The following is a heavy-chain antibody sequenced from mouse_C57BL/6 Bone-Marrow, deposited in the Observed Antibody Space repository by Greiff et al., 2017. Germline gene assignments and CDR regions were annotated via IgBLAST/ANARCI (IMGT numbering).Heavy chain of an antibody. D-gene: IGHD1-1*01. CDR1: GYTFTSYW. CDR3: ARADYYGSSYWFAY. Sequence: QVQLQQPGAELVKPGASVKMSCKASGYTFTSYWINWVKQRPGQGLEWIGEIYPGSGSTNYNEKFKSKATLTVDTSSSTAYMQLSSLTSEDSAVYYCARADYYGSSYWFAYWGQGTLVTVSA. CDR2: IYPGSGST. J-gene: IGHJ3*01. V-gene: IGHV1-55*01.